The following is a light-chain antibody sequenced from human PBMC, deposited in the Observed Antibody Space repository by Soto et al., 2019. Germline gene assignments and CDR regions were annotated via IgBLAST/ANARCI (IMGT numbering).Light chain of an antibody. CDR3: QQAFSAEWT. Sequence: AIQMTQSPSSLSASVGDRVTITCRASQGIRNDLGWYQQKPGKAPNLLIHTSFSLYSGVPSRFSGSGSGTDFTLTISSLQPEDFATYFCQQAFSAEWTFGQGTKVDIK. V-gene: IGKV1-6*01. CDR2: TSF. J-gene: IGKJ1*01. CDR1: QGIRND.